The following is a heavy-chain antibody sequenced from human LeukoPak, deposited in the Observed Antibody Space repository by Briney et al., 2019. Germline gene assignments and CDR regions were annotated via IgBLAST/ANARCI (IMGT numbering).Heavy chain of an antibody. CDR3: AREGGSSWYSRDFYYIDV. J-gene: IGHJ6*03. CDR2: FYTSGST. Sequence: SETLSLTCTVSGGSISSYYWSWIRQPAGKGLEWIGRFYTSGSTKYNPSLKSRVTMSEDTSKNQFSLKLSSVTAADTAVYYCAREGGSSWYSRDFYYIDVWGKGTTVTVSS. D-gene: IGHD6-13*01. V-gene: IGHV4-4*07. CDR1: GGSISSYY.